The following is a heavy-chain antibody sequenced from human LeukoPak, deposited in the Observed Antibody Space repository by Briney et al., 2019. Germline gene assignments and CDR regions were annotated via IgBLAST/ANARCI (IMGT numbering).Heavy chain of an antibody. V-gene: IGHV3-30-3*01. CDR2: ISYDGSNK. CDR3: ARSYCSGGSCYSGYYYYGMDV. Sequence: TGGSLRLSCAASGFTFSSYAMHWVRRAPGKGLEWVAVISYDGSNKYYADSVKGRFTISRDNSKNTLYLQMNSLRAEDTAVYYCARSYCSGGSCYSGYYYYGMDVWGQGTTVTVSS. D-gene: IGHD2-15*01. J-gene: IGHJ6*02. CDR1: GFTFSSYA.